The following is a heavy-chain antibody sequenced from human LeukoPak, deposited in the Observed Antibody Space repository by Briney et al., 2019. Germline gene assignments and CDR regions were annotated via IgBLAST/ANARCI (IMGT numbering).Heavy chain of an antibody. CDR2: IYYSGST. Sequence: KPSETLSLTCTVSGGSISSYYWSWIRQPPGKGLEWIGYIYYSGSTNYNPSLKSRVTISVDTSKNQFSLKLSSVTAADTAVYYCARDRGYYDSSGTGWFDPWGQGTLVTVSS. J-gene: IGHJ5*02. D-gene: IGHD3-22*01. CDR1: GGSISSYY. V-gene: IGHV4-59*01. CDR3: ARDRGYYDSSGTGWFDP.